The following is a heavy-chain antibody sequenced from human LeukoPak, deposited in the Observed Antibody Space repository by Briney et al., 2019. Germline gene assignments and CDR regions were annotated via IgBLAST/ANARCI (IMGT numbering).Heavy chain of an antibody. CDR1: GGSFSGYY. CDR3: APFWSGYYGFDP. CDR2: INHSGST. J-gene: IGHJ5*02. Sequence: SETLSLTRAVYGGSFSGYYWSWIRQPPGKGLEWIGEINHSGSTNYNPSLKSRVTISVDTSKNQFSLKLSSVTAADTAVYYCAPFWSGYYGFDPWGQGTLVTVSS. V-gene: IGHV4-34*01. D-gene: IGHD3-3*01.